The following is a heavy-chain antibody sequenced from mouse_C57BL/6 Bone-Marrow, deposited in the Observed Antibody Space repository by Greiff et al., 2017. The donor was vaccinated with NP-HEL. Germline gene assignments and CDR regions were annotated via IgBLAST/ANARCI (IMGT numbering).Heavy chain of an antibody. CDR3: ARQGRFYWYVDV. CDR1: GYTFTSYW. CDR2: IDPSDSYT. Sequence: QVQLQQPGAELVKPGASVKLSCKASGYTFTSYWMQWVKQRPGQGLEWIGEIDPSDSYTNYNQKFKGKATLTVDTSSSTAYMQLSSLTSEDSAVYYCARQGRFYWYVDVWGTGTTVTVSS. V-gene: IGHV1-50*01. J-gene: IGHJ1*03.